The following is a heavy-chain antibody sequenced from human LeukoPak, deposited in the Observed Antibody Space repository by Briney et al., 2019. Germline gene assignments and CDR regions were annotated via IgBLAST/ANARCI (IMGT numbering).Heavy chain of an antibody. J-gene: IGHJ4*02. V-gene: IGHV3-23*01. CDR2: IGGSGTKT. CDR3: AKDSHWILFDD. D-gene: IGHD2-2*03. Sequence: GGTLRLSCSASGFTFTTYGMNWVRQAPGKGLEWVSGIGGSGTKTYYADSVKGRFTISRDNTKNTLYLQMNSLRDEDTAVYYCAKDSHWILFDDWGQGTLVTVSS. CDR1: GFTFTTYG.